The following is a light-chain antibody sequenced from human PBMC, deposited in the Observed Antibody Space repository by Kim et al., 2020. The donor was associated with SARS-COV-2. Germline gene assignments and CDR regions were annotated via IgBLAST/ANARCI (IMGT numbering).Light chain of an antibody. V-gene: IGKV3-20*01. J-gene: IGKJ1*01. CDR2: GAS. CDR3: QQYEDSPKT. CDR1: QSVSSSY. Sequence: EIVLTQSPGTLSLSPGERATLSCRASQSVSSSYLAWYQQKPGQAPRLLIYGASSRATGIPDRFSGSGSGTDFTLTINRLEPDDFAVYYCQQYEDSPKTFGQGTKVDIK.